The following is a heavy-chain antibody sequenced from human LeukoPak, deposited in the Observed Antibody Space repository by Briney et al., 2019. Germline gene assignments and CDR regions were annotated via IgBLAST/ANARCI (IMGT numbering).Heavy chain of an antibody. D-gene: IGHD3-22*01. V-gene: IGHV4-59*01. Sequence: SETLSLTCTVSGGSISSYYWSWIRQPPGKGLEWIGYIYYSGSTNYNPSLKSRVTISVDTSKNQFSLKLSSVTAADTAVYYCARAQYYYDSSGYYHPDAFDIWGQGTMVTVSS. J-gene: IGHJ3*02. CDR1: GGSISSYY. CDR2: IYYSGST. CDR3: ARAQYYYDSSGYYHPDAFDI.